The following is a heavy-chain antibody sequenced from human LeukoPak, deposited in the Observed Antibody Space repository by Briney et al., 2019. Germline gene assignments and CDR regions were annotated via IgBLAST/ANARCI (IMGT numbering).Heavy chain of an antibody. J-gene: IGHJ4*02. Sequence: TSQTLSLTCAVSGGSISSGGYSWSWIRQPPGKGLEWIGYIYHSGSTYYHPSLKSRVNISVDRCKNQFSLKLSSVTAADTAVYYCARAASTTTLDYWGQGTLVTVSS. CDR2: IYHSGST. CDR3: ARAASTTTLDY. D-gene: IGHD1-1*01. CDR1: GGSISSGGYS. V-gene: IGHV4-30-2*01.